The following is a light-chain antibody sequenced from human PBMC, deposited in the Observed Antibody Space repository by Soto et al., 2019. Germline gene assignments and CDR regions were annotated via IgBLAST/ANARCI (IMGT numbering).Light chain of an antibody. J-gene: IGLJ1*01. CDR3: SSHTSYNTQV. CDR1: SSDVGGYNF. Sequence: QSALTQPASVSGSPGQSIAISCTGTSSDVGGYNFVSWYQQHPGKAPKLMIHEVSNRPSWVSDRFSGSKSGNTASLTISGLQADDEAAYYCSSHTSYNTQVFGTGTQLTVL. CDR2: EVS. V-gene: IGLV2-14*01.